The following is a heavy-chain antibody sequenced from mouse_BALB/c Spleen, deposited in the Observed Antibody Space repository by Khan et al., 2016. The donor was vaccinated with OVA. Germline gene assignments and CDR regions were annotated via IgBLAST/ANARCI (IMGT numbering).Heavy chain of an antibody. J-gene: IGHJ4*01. V-gene: IGHV1S132*01. CDR1: GYIFTSFW. D-gene: IGHD3-3*01. CDR3: ARRAPDDAMDY. CDR2: IYPATGST. Sequence: QVQLKESGAEVVRPGASVKLSCKTSGYIFTSFWIQWVKQRSGQGLEWIARIYPATGSTYYNEKFKGKATLTADKSSNTVYMHLSNLKSEDSAVYFCARRAPDDAMDYWGQGTSVTVSS.